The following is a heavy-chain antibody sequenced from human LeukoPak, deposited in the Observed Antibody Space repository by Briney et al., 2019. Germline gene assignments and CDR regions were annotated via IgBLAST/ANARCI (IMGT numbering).Heavy chain of an antibody. J-gene: IGHJ4*02. CDR1: GFTFSSYA. Sequence: PGGSLRLSCAASGFTFSSYAMSWVRQAQWKGLERVSTISGSGDSTYYADSVKGRFTISRDNSKNTLHLQMNSLRAEDTAVYSCAKGRSGVSSAAINNWGQGTLVTVSS. CDR2: ISGSGDST. V-gene: IGHV3-23*01. D-gene: IGHD2-2*01. CDR3: AKGRSGVSSAAINN.